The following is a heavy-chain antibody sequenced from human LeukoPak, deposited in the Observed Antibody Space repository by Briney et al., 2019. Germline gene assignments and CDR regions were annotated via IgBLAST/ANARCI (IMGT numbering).Heavy chain of an antibody. J-gene: IGHJ4*02. Sequence: PGGSLRLSCAASGFAFSRYALTWVRQAPGKGLDWVSVVTGDGAVTYYTNSAKGRFTISRDNSRDTVYLQTNSLRAEDTAVYYCARNSHSCTNSACYDFWGQGTLVTVSS. D-gene: IGHD2-8*01. CDR3: ARNSHSCTNSACYDF. CDR2: VTGDGAVT. CDR1: GFAFSRYA. V-gene: IGHV3-23*01.